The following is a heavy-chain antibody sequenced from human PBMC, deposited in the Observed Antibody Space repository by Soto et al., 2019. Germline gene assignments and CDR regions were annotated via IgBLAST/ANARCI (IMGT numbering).Heavy chain of an antibody. Sequence: ASVKVSCRASGYTFTSYDINWVRQATGQGLEWMGWMNPNSGNTGYAQKFQGRVTMTRNTSISTAYMELSSLRSEDTAVYYCARGAYSYGLYYFAYGGQGTLVTVSS. CDR3: ARGAYSYGLYYFAY. D-gene: IGHD5-18*01. CDR1: GYTFTSYD. CDR2: MNPNSGNT. V-gene: IGHV1-8*01. J-gene: IGHJ4*02.